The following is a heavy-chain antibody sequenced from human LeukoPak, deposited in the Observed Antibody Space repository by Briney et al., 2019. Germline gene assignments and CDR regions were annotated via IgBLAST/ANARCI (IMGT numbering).Heavy chain of an antibody. CDR3: AKAIVVVTAALDY. V-gene: IGHV3-23*01. J-gene: IGHJ4*02. CDR2: ISGSGGST. Sequence: GGSLRLSCAASGFTFSSYAMSWVRQAPGKELEWVSAISGSGGSTYYADSVKGRFTISRDNSKNTLYLQMNSLRAEDTAVYYCAKAIVVVTAALDYWGQGTLVTVSS. CDR1: GFTFSSYA. D-gene: IGHD2-2*01.